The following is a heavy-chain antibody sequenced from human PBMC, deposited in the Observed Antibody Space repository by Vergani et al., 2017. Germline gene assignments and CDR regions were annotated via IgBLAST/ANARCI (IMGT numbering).Heavy chain of an antibody. CDR3: AKDGYYDILTGHAGGMDV. D-gene: IGHD3-9*01. CDR2: IRSKANSYAT. CDR1: GFTFSGSA. Sequence: EVQLVESGGGLVQPGGSLKLSCAASGFTFSGSAMHWVRQASGKGLEWVGRIRSKANSYATAYAASVKGRFTISRDDSKNTAYLQMNSLKTEDTAVYYCAKDGYYDILTGHAGGMDVWGQGTTVTVSS. J-gene: IGHJ6*02. V-gene: IGHV3-73*02.